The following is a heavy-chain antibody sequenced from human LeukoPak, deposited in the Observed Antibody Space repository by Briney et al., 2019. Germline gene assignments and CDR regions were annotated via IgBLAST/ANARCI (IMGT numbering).Heavy chain of an antibody. D-gene: IGHD5-12*01. CDR1: GGSISTYYW. CDR3: ARTDIVATKKAFDI. CDR2: IDWDDDK. V-gene: IGHV2-70*11. J-gene: IGHJ3*02. Sequence: TLSLTCTVSGGSISTYYWSWIRQPPGKALEWLARIDWDDDKYYSTSLKTRLTISKDTSKNQVVLTMTNMDPVDTATYYCARTDIVATKKAFDIWGQGTMVAVSS.